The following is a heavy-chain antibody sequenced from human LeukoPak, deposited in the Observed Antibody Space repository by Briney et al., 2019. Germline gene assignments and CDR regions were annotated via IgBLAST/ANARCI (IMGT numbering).Heavy chain of an antibody. CDR2: IYYSGST. Sequence: YWSWIRQPPGKGLEWIGNIYYSGSTHYNPSLKSRVSISVDTSMNQFSLKLSSVTAADTAVYFCARRAAAKPHFDYWGQGTLVTVSS. J-gene: IGHJ4*02. CDR3: ARRAAAKPHFDY. D-gene: IGHD2-15*01. CDR1: Y. V-gene: IGHV4-30-4*08.